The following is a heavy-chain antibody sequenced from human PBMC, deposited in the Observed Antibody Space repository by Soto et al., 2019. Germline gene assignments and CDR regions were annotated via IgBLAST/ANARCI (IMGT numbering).Heavy chain of an antibody. V-gene: IGHV4-59*02. CDR1: RDRVKSSD. Sequence: PSESLSLGCASCRDRVKSSDWGGILKKPGKGLEWIGYIYYSGSTNYNPSLKSRVTISVDTSKNQFSLKLSSVTAADTAVYYCARGPLCSHTLLYYGMDVWGQGTTVTVSS. J-gene: IGHJ6*02. CDR2: IYYSGST. D-gene: IGHD6-19*01. CDR3: ARGPLCSHTLLYYGMDV.